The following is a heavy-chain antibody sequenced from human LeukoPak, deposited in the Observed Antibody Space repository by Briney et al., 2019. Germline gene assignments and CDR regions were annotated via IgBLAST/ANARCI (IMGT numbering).Heavy chain of an antibody. CDR3: AKKDGYNLNFDL. V-gene: IGHV3-23*01. CDR2: ISISRSST. D-gene: IGHD5-24*01. CDR1: GFTFSNYA. J-gene: IGHJ2*01. Sequence: GGSLRLSCAASGFTFSNYAMTWVRQAPGKGLEWVSTISISRSSTYYADSVKGRFTVSRDNSKNTLYLQMNSLRVEDTAIYYCAKKDGYNLNFDLWGRGALVTVSS.